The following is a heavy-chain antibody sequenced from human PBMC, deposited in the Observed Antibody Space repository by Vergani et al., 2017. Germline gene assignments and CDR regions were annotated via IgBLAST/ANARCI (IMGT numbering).Heavy chain of an antibody. Sequence: QVQLVQSGAEVKKPGASVKVSCKASGGTFSSYAISWVRQAPGQGLEWMGRIIPILGTANYAQKFQGRVTITADESTSTAYMELSSLRSEDTAVYYCARDPPRWGFVVVPAAMREGPYYGMDVWGQGTTVTVSS. CDR3: ARDPPRWGFVVVPAAMREGPYYGMDV. V-gene: IGHV1-69*11. D-gene: IGHD2-2*01. J-gene: IGHJ6*02. CDR1: GGTFSSYA. CDR2: IIPILGTA.